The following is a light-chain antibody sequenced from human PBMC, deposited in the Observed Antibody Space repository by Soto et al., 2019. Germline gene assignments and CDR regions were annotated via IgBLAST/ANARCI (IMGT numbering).Light chain of an antibody. J-gene: IGKJ2*01. CDR2: DAS. CDR3: QRYGCSPPST. CDR1: QTVNNNY. Sequence: ENVLTQSPGTLSLSPGERATLSCRASQTVNNNYIAWYQQKPGQAPRLVIYDASRRVTGIPDRFSGSGSGTDFTLTITRLEPEDFAVYHCQRYGCSPPSTFGQGPTLEIK. V-gene: IGKV3-20*01.